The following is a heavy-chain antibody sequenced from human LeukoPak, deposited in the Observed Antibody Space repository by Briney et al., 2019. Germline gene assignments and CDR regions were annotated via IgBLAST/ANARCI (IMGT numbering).Heavy chain of an antibody. CDR3: AKESDGRYFDWQSGYSYGLGYYYGMDV. V-gene: IGHV3-23*01. CDR1: GFTFSSYA. D-gene: IGHD5-18*01. CDR2: ISGSGGST. J-gene: IGHJ6*02. Sequence: GGSLRLSCAASGFTFSSYAMSWVCQAPGKGLEWVSAISGSGGSTYYADSVKGRFTISRDNSKNTLYLQMNSLRAEDTAVYYCAKESDGRYFDWQSGYSYGLGYYYGMDVWGQGTTVTVSS.